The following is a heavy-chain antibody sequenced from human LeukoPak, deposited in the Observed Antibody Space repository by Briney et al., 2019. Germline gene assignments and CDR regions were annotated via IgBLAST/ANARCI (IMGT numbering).Heavy chain of an antibody. CDR2: INHSGST. Sequence: SETLSLTCAVYGGSFSGYYWSWIRQPPGKGLEWIGDINHSGSTNYNPSLERRVTISVDTSKNQFSLKLSSVTAADTAVYYCARRAFSSGYYYFDYWGQGTLVTVSS. V-gene: IGHV4-34*01. CDR3: ARRAFSSGYYYFDY. CDR1: GGSFSGYY. D-gene: IGHD3-22*01. J-gene: IGHJ4*02.